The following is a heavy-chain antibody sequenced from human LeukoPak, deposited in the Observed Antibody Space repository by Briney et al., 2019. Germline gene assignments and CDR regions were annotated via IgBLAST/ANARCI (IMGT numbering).Heavy chain of an antibody. J-gene: IGHJ4*02. V-gene: IGHV4-59*05. D-gene: IGHD1-26*01. CDR2: IYYTGST. Sequence: SETLSLTCTVSGDSISSYYWSWIRQPPGKGLEWIGSIYYTGSTYYNPSLKSRVTISVDTSKNQFSLKLSSVTAADTAVYYCARATTSYDYWGQGTLVTVSS. CDR1: GDSISSYY. CDR3: ARATTSYDY.